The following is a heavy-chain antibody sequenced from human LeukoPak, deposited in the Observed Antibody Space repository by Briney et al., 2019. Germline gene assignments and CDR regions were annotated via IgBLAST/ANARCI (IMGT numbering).Heavy chain of an antibody. CDR2: IYYSGST. CDR1: GGSISSSSYY. Sequence: RASETLSLTCTVSGGSISSSSYYWGWIRQPPGKGLEWIGSIYYSGSTYYNPSLKSRVTISVDTSKNQFSLKLSSVTAADTAVYYCARQWSSGYYLFNYWGQGTLVTVSS. CDR3: ARQWSSGYYLFNY. V-gene: IGHV4-39*01. J-gene: IGHJ4*02. D-gene: IGHD3-22*01.